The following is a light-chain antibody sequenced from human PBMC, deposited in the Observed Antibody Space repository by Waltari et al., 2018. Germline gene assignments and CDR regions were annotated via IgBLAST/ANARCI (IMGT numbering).Light chain of an antibody. CDR1: SSDVGGYNY. V-gene: IGLV2-8*01. CDR2: EVN. J-gene: IGLJ3*02. Sequence: QSVLTQPPSASGSPGQSVTISCTGTSSDVGGYNYVSWYQQHPGKAPKLMIYEVNKRPSGVPDRFSGSKSGNTASLTVSGLQAEDEADYYCSSYGGSKVFGGGTKLTVL. CDR3: SSYGGSKV.